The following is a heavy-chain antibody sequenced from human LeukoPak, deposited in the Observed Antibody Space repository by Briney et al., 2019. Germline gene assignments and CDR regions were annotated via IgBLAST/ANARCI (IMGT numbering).Heavy chain of an antibody. V-gene: IGHV3-15*01. CDR1: GFTFSNAW. Sequence: GGSLRLSCAASGFTFSNAWMSWVRQAPGKGLEWVGRIKRKGDDGTIDYAAPVKGKLTISRDDSKNTLYLQMNCLKSEDTAVYYCTAGTGRSDFDYWGQGTLVTVSS. CDR2: IKRKGDDGTI. D-gene: IGHD3/OR15-3a*01. CDR3: TAGTGRSDFDY. J-gene: IGHJ4*02.